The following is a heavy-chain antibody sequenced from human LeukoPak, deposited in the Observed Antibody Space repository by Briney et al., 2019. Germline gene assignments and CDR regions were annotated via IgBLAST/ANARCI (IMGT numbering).Heavy chain of an antibody. D-gene: IGHD6-19*01. CDR1: GGSISSSSYD. CDR2: IDYSKYT. Sequence: KPSETLSLTCTVSGGSISSSSYDWGWLRQPPGKGLESIGSIDYSKYTYYNPCLKSRITITVDTSKNQFSLKLSSVAAADTAVYYCARLGRVRLVNDYFDYGGEGTLVTVSS. J-gene: IGHJ4*02. V-gene: IGHV4-39*01. CDR3: ARLGRVRLVNDYFDY.